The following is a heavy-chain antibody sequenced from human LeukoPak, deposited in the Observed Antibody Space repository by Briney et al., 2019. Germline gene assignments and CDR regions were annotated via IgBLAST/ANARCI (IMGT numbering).Heavy chain of an antibody. CDR1: GFTFSSYA. Sequence: PGGSLRLSCAASGFTFSSYAMSWVRQAPGKGLEWVSAISGSGGSTYYADSVKGRFTISRDNSKNTLYLQMNSLRAEDTAVYYCATCRLKGSYRYYFDYWGQGTLVTVSS. CDR2: ISGSGGST. J-gene: IGHJ4*02. D-gene: IGHD1-26*01. V-gene: IGHV3-23*01. CDR3: ATCRLKGSYRYYFDY.